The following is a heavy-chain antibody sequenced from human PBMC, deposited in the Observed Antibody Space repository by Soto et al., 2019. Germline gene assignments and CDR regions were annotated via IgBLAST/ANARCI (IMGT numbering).Heavy chain of an antibody. CDR3: AREVQVHTPAFVY. J-gene: IGHJ4*02. V-gene: IGHV1-69*19. Sequence: QVQLVQSGAEMKKPGSSVKVSCQSSGGTFNTYAMNWVRQAPGQGPEWLGDVSPMFGAANYAPKFQGRVTITADESTRTSYMQFSSLTSEDTALYFSAREVQVHTPAFVYWGQGSLVTVTS. CDR1: GGTFNTYA. D-gene: IGHD3-10*01. CDR2: VSPMFGAA.